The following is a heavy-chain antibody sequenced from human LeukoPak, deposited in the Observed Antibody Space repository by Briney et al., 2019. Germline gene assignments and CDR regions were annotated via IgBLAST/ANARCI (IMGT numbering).Heavy chain of an antibody. CDR1: SYTFSSSG. J-gene: IGHJ4*02. Sequence: ASVKVSCKASSYTFSSSGISWVRQAPGQGLEWMGWISGYNGNTNYAQKFQGRVTVTTDTSTSTAYMELRSLRSDDTAVYYCARGASSGYYGFLDYWGQGTLVTVSS. CDR3: ARGASSGYYGFLDY. V-gene: IGHV1-18*01. CDR2: ISGYNGNT. D-gene: IGHD3-22*01.